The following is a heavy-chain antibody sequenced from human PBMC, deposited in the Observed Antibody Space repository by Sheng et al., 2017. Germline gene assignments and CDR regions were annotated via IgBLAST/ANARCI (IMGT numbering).Heavy chain of an antibody. J-gene: IGHJ3*01. Sequence: EVQLVESGGGLVQPGGSLRLSCAASGFTFSTYAMHWVRQAPGKGLEYLSAISSNGGSTYYADSVKGRFTISRDNSKNTLYLQMGNLRAEDMAVYYCARDGPWYSSAWYSAFDFWGQGTMVTVSS. CDR2: ISSNGGST. CDR3: ARDGPWYSSAWYSAFDF. V-gene: IGHV3-64*07. CDR1: GFTFSTYA. D-gene: IGHD6-19*01.